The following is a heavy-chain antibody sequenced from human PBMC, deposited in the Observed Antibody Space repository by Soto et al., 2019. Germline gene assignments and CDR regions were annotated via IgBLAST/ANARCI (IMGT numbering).Heavy chain of an antibody. J-gene: IGHJ6*02. CDR3: ARHARDDDGLDV. CDR1: GGSISSGGHY. V-gene: IGHV4-31*03. D-gene: IGHD2-8*01. Sequence: QVQLQESGPGLVKPSQTLSLTCTVSGGSISSGGHYWSWIRQHPGKGLEWIGSINYSGTTYYNPSLQSRLTIAVDTSKNQFYLKLNSVIAADTAVYYCARHARDDDGLDVWGQGTTVTVSS. CDR2: INYSGTT.